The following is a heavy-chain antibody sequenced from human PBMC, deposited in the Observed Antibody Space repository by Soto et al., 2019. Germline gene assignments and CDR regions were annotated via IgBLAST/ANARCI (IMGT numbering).Heavy chain of an antibody. V-gene: IGHV1-2*02. CDR1: GYTFTNYY. D-gene: IGHD3-9*01. CDR2: MNPRSGGT. J-gene: IGHJ6*02. Sequence: ASVKVSCKASGYTFTNYYMHWVRQAPGQGLEWMGWMNPRSGGTKYAQAFQDRVTMTRDASISTAYMEVTSLRHGDTAVYYCARDYEYYDILTGYYKPGYYYYYGMDVWGQGTTVTVSS. CDR3: ARDYEYYDILTGYYKPGYYYYYGMDV.